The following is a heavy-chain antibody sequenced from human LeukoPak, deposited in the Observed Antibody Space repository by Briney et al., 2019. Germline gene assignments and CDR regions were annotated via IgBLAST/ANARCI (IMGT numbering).Heavy chain of an antibody. CDR3: ARAGYYYDSSGYYVMTEIDY. CDR1: GFTFSSYS. CDR2: ISSSSSYI. D-gene: IGHD3-22*01. V-gene: IGHV3-21*01. Sequence: GGSLRLSCAASGFTFSSYSMNWVRQAPGKGLEWVSSISSSSSYIYYADSVKGRFTISRDNAKNSLYLQMNSLRAEETAVYYCARAGYYYDSSGYYVMTEIDYCGQGTLVTVSS. J-gene: IGHJ4*02.